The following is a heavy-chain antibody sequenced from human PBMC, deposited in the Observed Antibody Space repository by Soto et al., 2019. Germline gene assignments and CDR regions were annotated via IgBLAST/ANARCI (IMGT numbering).Heavy chain of an antibody. Sequence: GESPKISCKGSGYSFTSYWIGWVRQMPGKGLEWMGIIYPGDSDTRYSPSFQGQVTISADKSISTAYLRGSSLKASDTAMYYCARRITMVRGVIINSPFDYWGQGTLVTVSS. D-gene: IGHD3-10*01. V-gene: IGHV5-51*01. J-gene: IGHJ4*02. CDR2: IYPGDSDT. CDR3: ARRITMVRGVIINSPFDY. CDR1: GYSFTSYW.